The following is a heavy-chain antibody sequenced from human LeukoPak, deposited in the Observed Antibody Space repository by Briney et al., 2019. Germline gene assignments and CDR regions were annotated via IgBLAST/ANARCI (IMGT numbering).Heavy chain of an antibody. Sequence: GGSLRLSCAASGLTFNTYEMNWVRQAPGKGLGWVSYISSSGSTIYYADSVKGRFTISRDNSKNTLYLQMNSLRAEDTAVYYCARDYYDSSGYFYLDYYYGLDVWGQGTTVTVSS. CDR2: ISSSGSTI. CDR1: GLTFNTYE. D-gene: IGHD3-22*01. CDR3: ARDYYDSSGYFYLDYYYGLDV. V-gene: IGHV3-48*03. J-gene: IGHJ6*02.